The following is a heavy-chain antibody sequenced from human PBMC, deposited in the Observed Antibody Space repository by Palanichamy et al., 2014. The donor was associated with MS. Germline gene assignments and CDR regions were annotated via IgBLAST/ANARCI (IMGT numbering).Heavy chain of an antibody. D-gene: IGHD2-21*02. J-gene: IGHJ6*02. CDR3: ASRVTDNYYYYYGMDV. Sequence: QLVESGGGLVKPGGSLRLSCAASGFTFSSYSMNWVRQAPGKGLEWVSSISSSSSYIYYADSVKGRFTISRDNANNLLYLQMNSLRAEDTAVYYCASRVTDNYYYYYGMDVWGQGTTVTVSS. V-gene: IGHV3-21*01. CDR1: GFTFSSYS. CDR2: ISSSSSYI.